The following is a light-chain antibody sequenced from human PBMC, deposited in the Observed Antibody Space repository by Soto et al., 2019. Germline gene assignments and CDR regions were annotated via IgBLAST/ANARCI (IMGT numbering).Light chain of an antibody. Sequence: EIVLTQSPGTLSLSPGERATLSCRASQSVSSSYLAWYQQKPGQAPRLLIYGASSRATGIPDRFSGSGSGTDFPLTISRLEAEDFAVYYCQQYGSSPTFGQGTKVEIK. J-gene: IGKJ1*01. CDR3: QQYGSSPT. CDR1: QSVSSSY. V-gene: IGKV3-20*01. CDR2: GAS.